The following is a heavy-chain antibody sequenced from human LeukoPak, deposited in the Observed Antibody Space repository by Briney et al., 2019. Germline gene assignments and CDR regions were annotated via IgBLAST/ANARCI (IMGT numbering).Heavy chain of an antibody. CDR2: IYYSGST. Sequence: PSETLSLTCAVYGGSFSGYYWSWIRQPPGKGLEWVGYIYYSGSTNYNPSLKSRVTISVDTSKNHFSLKLNSVTAADTAVYYCARGGSYYDYWGQGTLVTVSS. J-gene: IGHJ4*02. CDR1: GGSFSGYY. D-gene: IGHD1-26*01. V-gene: IGHV4-59*01. CDR3: ARGGSYYDY.